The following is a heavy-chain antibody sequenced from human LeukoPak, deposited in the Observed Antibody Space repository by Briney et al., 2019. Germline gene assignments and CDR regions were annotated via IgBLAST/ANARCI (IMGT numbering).Heavy chain of an antibody. CDR1: GFRFSGYG. Sequence: GGSLRLCCAASGFRFSGYGMSRVRQAPGKGLEWVSCISAGSGSTDYADSVKGRFTISRDDSKNTLYLQMKSLRAEGTAVYYCAKSHEPYCYDSSGYSDDYWGQGTLVTVSS. J-gene: IGHJ4*02. V-gene: IGHV3-23*01. CDR3: AKSHEPYCYDSSGYSDDY. D-gene: IGHD3-22*01. CDR2: ISAGSGST.